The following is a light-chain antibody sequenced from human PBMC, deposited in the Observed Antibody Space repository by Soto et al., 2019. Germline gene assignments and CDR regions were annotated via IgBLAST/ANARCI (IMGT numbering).Light chain of an antibody. Sequence: DIVLTQSPATLSLSPGERATLSCRASQTVSSYLAWYQQKPGQAPRLLIYDASNRATGIPARFSGSGSGTDFTLTISSLEAEDSAVYYCQQRSNWLWTFGQGTKVEIK. CDR3: QQRSNWLWT. J-gene: IGKJ1*01. CDR1: QTVSSY. V-gene: IGKV3-11*01. CDR2: DAS.